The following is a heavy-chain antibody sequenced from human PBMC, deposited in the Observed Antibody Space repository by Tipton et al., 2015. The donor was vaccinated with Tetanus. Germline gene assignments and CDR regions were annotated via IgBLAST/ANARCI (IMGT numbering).Heavy chain of an antibody. J-gene: IGHJ4*02. V-gene: IGHV4-4*07. Sequence: TLSLTCTVSGGSMISYYWNWIRQPAGKGLEWIGRIYTSGTTNYNPSLKSRVTMSLDTSKNQFSLKLNSVTAADTAVYYCAIGIWFGPGPKFYFDSWGQGTLVAVSS. CDR1: GGSMISYY. CDR2: IYTSGTT. D-gene: IGHD3-10*01. CDR3: AIGIWFGPGPKFYFDS.